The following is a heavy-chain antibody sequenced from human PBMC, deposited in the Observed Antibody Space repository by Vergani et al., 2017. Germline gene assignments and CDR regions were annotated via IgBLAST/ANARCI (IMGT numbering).Heavy chain of an antibody. CDR1: GGSLSGYY. V-gene: IGHV4-59*01. CDR2: VEDSGYF. J-gene: IGHJ4*02. CDR3: ARSIVSGNPPDYFDN. D-gene: IGHD1-14*01. Sequence: QVQLQESGPGLVRPSETLSLTCTVSGGSLSGYYWNWIRQTPGEGLEWIGYVEDSGYFNYNPSLKTRVSMSSDTSNNQFSLMLSSVTVADTAVYYCARSIVSGNPPDYFDNWGQGTLVTVSS.